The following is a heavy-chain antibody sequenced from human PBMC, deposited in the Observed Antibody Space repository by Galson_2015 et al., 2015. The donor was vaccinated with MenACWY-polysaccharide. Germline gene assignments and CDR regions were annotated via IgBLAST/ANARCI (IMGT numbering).Heavy chain of an antibody. J-gene: IGHJ6*02. CDR1: GFTFSTYG. CDR3: AGISWCSSPKCPTDV. D-gene: IGHD2-2*01. CDR2: IRSDASST. V-gene: IGHV3-21*01. Sequence: SLRLSCAGSGFTFSTYGMNWVRQAPGKGLEWVSSIRSDASSTYYADSVKGRFTISRDNAQNSLYLQMSSLRVEDTAIYYCAGISWCSSPKCPTDVWGHGTTVTVSS.